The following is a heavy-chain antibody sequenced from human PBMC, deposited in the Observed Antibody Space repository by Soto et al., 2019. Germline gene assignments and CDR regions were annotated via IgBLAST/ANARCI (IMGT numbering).Heavy chain of an antibody. CDR3: ERGTSSWRWKFDY. CDR1: GGSISIGDYY. V-gene: IGHV4-61*08. Sequence: SETLSLTFTVSGGSISIGDYYWSLIRQPPGKGLEWIGYIHETETNKYNPYLKSRVTMSIDTSKNKLSLRLNYVTADDKAVYYCERGTSSWRWKFDYWGQGILVTVS. D-gene: IGHD6-13*01. J-gene: IGHJ4*02. CDR2: IHETETN.